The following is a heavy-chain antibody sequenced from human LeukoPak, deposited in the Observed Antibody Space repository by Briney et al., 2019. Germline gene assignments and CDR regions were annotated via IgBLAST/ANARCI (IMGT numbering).Heavy chain of an antibody. V-gene: IGHV1-69*05. Sequence: GASVKVSCKASGGTFSSYAISWVRQAPGQGLEWMGGIIPIFGTANYAQKFQGRVTITTDESTSIAYMELSSLRSEDTAVYYCASESSDSSSSHRFDPWGQGTLVTVSS. CDR3: ASESSDSSSSHRFDP. J-gene: IGHJ5*02. CDR2: IIPIFGTA. D-gene: IGHD6-6*01. CDR1: GGTFSSYA.